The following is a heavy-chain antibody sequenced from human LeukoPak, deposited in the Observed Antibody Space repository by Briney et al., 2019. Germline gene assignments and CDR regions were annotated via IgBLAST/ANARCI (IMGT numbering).Heavy chain of an antibody. V-gene: IGHV3-74*01. J-gene: IGHJ4*02. CDR3: ARLRCDVGDCYSAGQNF. CDR2: INSDGSST. CDR1: GFTFTTYW. Sequence: PGGSLKFSCAASGFTFTTYWMHWVRHAPGQGLVWVSRINSDGSSTSYADSVKGRFSISRDNARNTLYLQMNSPRAEDTAVYFCARLRCDVGDCYSAGQNFWGQGTLVTVSS. D-gene: IGHD2-21*02.